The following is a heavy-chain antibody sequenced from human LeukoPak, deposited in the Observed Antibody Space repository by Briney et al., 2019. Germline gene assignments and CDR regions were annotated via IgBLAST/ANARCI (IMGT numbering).Heavy chain of an antibody. CDR2: IIPIFGTA. V-gene: IGHV1-69*06. CDR3: ASYGSGSYYRRPFDY. D-gene: IGHD3-10*01. J-gene: IGHJ4*02. Sequence: ASVKVSCKASGGTFSSYAISWVRQAPGQGLEWMGGIIPIFGTANYAQKFQGRVTITADKSTSTAYMELSGLRSEDTAVYYCASYGSGSYYRRPFDYWGQGTLVTVSS. CDR1: GGTFSSYA.